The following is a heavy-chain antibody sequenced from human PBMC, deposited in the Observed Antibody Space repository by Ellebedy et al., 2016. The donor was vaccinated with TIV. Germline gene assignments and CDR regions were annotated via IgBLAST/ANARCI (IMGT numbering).Heavy chain of an antibody. CDR1: GGTFSSYA. D-gene: IGHD1-1*01. J-gene: IGHJ5*02. V-gene: IGHV1-69*04. Sequence: AASVKVSCKASGGTFSSYAFSWVRQAPGQGPEWIGRIIPILGIANYAQKFQGRVTITADKSTSTAYMELSSLRSNDTAVYYCAAGNDGGWFDPWGQGTLVTVSS. CDR2: IIPILGIA. CDR3: AAGNDGGWFDP.